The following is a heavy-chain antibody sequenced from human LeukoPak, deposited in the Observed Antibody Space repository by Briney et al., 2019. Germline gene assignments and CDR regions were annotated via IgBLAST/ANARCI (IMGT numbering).Heavy chain of an antibody. CDR3: ASGKRQTVYEFDY. Sequence: ASVRVSCKASGGTFSSYAISWVRQAPGQGLEWMGGIIPIFGTANYAQKFQGRVTITADESTSTAYMELSSLRSEDTAVYYCASGKRQTVYEFDYWGQGTLVTVSS. V-gene: IGHV1-69*13. J-gene: IGHJ4*02. D-gene: IGHD2/OR15-2a*01. CDR1: GGTFSSYA. CDR2: IIPIFGTA.